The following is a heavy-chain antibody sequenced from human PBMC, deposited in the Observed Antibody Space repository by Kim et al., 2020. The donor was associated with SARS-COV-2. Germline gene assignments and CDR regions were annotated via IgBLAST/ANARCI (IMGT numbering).Heavy chain of an antibody. CDR1: GFTFSSYS. CDR3: ASIAAAETLYYYYDMDV. D-gene: IGHD6-13*01. J-gene: IGHJ6*02. V-gene: IGHV3-48*02. Sequence: GGSLRLSCAASGFTFSSYSMNWVRQAPGKGLEWVSYISTSSSTIYYADSAKGRFTISRDNAKNSLYLQMNSLRDEDTAVYYCASIAAAETLYYYYDMDVWGQGTTVTVSS. CDR2: ISTSSSTI.